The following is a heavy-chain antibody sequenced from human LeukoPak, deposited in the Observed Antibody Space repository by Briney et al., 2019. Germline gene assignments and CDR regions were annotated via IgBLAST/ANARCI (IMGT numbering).Heavy chain of an antibody. V-gene: IGHV4-34*01. Sequence: SETLSLTCSVSGGSISNYHWSWIRQPPGKGLEWIGEINHSGNTNYNPSLKSRVTISVDTSKNQFSLYLTSVTAADTAVYYCARNSSERGFDYWGQGTLVTVSS. CDR3: ARNSSERGFDY. CDR2: INHSGNT. D-gene: IGHD6-19*01. CDR1: GGSISNYH. J-gene: IGHJ4*02.